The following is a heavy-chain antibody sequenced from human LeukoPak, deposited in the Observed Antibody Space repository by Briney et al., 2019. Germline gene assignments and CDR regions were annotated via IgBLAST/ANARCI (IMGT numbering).Heavy chain of an antibody. CDR2: IYTSGST. CDR1: GGSISSGSYY. J-gene: IGHJ6*02. D-gene: IGHD1-7*01. Sequence: SETLSLTCTVSGGSISSGSYYWSWIRQPAGKGLEWIGRIYTSGSTNYNPSLKSRVTISVDTSKNQFSLKLSSATAADTAVYYCAGDQGGTTWYYYGMDVWGQGTTVTVSS. V-gene: IGHV4-61*02. CDR3: AGDQGGTTWYYYGMDV.